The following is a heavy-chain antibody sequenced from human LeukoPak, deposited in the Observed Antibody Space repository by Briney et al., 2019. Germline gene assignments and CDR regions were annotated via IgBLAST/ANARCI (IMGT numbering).Heavy chain of an antibody. J-gene: IGHJ6*02. CDR2: TYYRSKWYN. CDR1: GDSVSSNSAA. D-gene: IGHD6-6*01. Sequence: SQTPSLTCAISGDSVSSNSAAWNWIRQSPSRGLEWLGRTYYRSKWYNDYAVSVKSRITINPDTSKNQFSLQLNSVTPEDTAVYYCARDQYSSSALGYYYYGMDVWGQGTTVTVSS. CDR3: ARDQYSSSALGYYYYGMDV. V-gene: IGHV6-1*01.